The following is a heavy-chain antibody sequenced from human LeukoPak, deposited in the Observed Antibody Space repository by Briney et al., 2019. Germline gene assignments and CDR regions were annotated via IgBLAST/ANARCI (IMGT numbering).Heavy chain of an antibody. CDR2: ITGSHGRT. J-gene: IGHJ5*02. Sequence: GGSLRLSCAASGFTFSSFAMTWVRQAPGKGLEWVSSITGSHGRTYTTDSVKGRFTISRDNSQNTLYLQMNSLRAEDTAVYYCTKDPDGDYIGAFDPWGQGTLVTVSS. V-gene: IGHV3-23*01. CDR3: TKDPDGDYIGAFDP. CDR1: GFTFSSFA. D-gene: IGHD4-17*01.